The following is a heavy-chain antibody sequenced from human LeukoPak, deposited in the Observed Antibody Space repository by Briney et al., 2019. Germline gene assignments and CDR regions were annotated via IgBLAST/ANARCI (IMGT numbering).Heavy chain of an antibody. D-gene: IGHD3/OR15-3a*01. CDR3: ARAQGNGLIDF. J-gene: IGHJ4*02. V-gene: IGHV4-39*01. CDR2: IYYSGNT. CDR1: GDSISSSKKY. Sequence: KSSETLSLTCTVSGDSISSSKKYWGWVRQPPGKGLEWIGSIYYSGNTYNPSLKSRVTISLDTSRNQFSLRLSSVTAADTADYYCARAQGNGLIDFWGQGTLVTVSS.